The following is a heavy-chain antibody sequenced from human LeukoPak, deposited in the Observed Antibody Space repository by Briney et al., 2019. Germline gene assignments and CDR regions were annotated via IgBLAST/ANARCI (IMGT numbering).Heavy chain of an antibody. D-gene: IGHD3-3*01. V-gene: IGHV4-38-2*01. CDR3: ASSFLEWLAPFDY. Sequence: SETLSLTCAVSGYSISSGYYWGWIRQPPGKGLEWIGSIYHSGSTYYNPSLKSRVTISVDTSKNQFSLKLSSVTAADTAVYYCASSFLEWLAPFDYWGQGTLVTVSS. CDR1: GYSISSGYY. J-gene: IGHJ4*02. CDR2: IYHSGST.